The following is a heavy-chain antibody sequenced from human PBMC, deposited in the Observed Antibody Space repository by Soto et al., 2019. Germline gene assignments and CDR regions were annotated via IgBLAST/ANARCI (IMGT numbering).Heavy chain of an antibody. D-gene: IGHD2-21*01. CDR3: ARRDQIAYYYGMDV. J-gene: IGHJ6*02. CDR1: AFTFSSYW. V-gene: IGHV3-74*01. Sequence: EVQLVESGGGLVQPGGSLRLSCAASAFTFSSYWMNWVRQAPGKGPVWVSRINSDGSITGYADSVKGRFTISRDNAKNTLYLHMNSLIAEDTVVYYCARRDQIAYYYGMDVWGQGTTVTFSS. CDR2: INSDGSIT.